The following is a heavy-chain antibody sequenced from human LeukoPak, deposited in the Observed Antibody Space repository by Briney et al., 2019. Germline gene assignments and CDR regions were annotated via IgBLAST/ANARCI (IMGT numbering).Heavy chain of an antibody. CDR2: IYTSGST. J-gene: IGHJ6*03. CDR3: AGGAQWYQLLHAYDMDV. V-gene: IGHV4-4*07. Sequence: KTSESLSLTCTVSGVSVSSYYRSWIRQPPGKGLEWVWGIYTSGSTNYNPSLKSRVTMSVDTSKNQFSLKLNSVTAADTAVYYCAGGAQWYQLLHAYDMDVWGKGTTVTVS. CDR1: GVSVSSYY. D-gene: IGHD2-2*01.